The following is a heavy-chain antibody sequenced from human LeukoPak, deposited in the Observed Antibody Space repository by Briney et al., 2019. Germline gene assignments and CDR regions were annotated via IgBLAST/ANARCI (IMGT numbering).Heavy chain of an antibody. J-gene: IGHJ5*02. CDR3: AREVVAVVWFDP. CDR1: GFTFSSYW. D-gene: IGHD3-22*01. V-gene: IGHV3-74*01. Sequence: GGSLRLSCAASGFTFSSYWMHWVRQAPGKGLVWVSRINSDGSSTSSADSVKGRFTISRDNAKNTLYLQMNSLRAEDTAVYYCAREVVAVVWFDPWGQGTLVTVSS. CDR2: INSDGSST.